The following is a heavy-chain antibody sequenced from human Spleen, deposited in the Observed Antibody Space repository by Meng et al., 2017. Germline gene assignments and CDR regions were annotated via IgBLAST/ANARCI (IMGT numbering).Heavy chain of an antibody. CDR2: TYYSGSS. V-gene: IGHV4-39*07. Sequence: QPHPPQSHPGLVQPSVTLSLTFTVVGGSCSSSIYYCGCIRQPPRERLEWLGSTYYSGSSYYNPSLTSRVTISVDTSKTQFSLKVTSVTAADTAVYYCARDPRPLLRYFMAFDIWGQGTMVTVSS. CDR3: ARDPRPLLRYFMAFDI. D-gene: IGHD3-9*01. CDR1: GGSCSSSIYY. J-gene: IGHJ3*02.